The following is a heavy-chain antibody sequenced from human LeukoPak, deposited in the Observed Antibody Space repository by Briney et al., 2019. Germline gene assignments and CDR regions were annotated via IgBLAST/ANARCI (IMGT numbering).Heavy chain of an antibody. CDR3: AREKDPFWDY. Sequence: ASVKVACKASGYIFTGYYLHWVRQAPGQGLEWMGWIKPDSDHTNYAQKFQGRVTMTRDTSISTAYMELTRLRSDDTAVYYCAREKDPFWDYWGQEPLVTVS. D-gene: IGHD3-3*01. CDR1: GYIFTGYY. J-gene: IGHJ4*02. CDR2: IKPDSDHT. V-gene: IGHV1-2*02.